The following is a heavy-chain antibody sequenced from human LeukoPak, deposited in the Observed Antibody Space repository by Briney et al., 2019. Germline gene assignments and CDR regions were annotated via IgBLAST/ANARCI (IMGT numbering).Heavy chain of an antibody. J-gene: IGHJ6*02. Sequence: ASVEVSCKASGYTFTSYGISWVRQAPGQGLEWMGWISAYNGNTNYAQKLQGRVTMTIDTSTSTAYMELRSLRSDDTAVYYCALLGGPIDYYYGMDVWGQGTTVTVSS. CDR1: GYTFTSYG. CDR2: ISAYNGNT. V-gene: IGHV1-18*01. CDR3: ALLGGPIDYYYGMDV. D-gene: IGHD3-16*01.